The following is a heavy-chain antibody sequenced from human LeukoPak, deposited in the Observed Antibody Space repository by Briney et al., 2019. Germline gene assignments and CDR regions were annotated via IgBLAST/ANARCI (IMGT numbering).Heavy chain of an antibody. CDR2: IYYSGST. CDR3: ARGPYDYGDYWFDP. V-gene: IGHV4-59*01. Sequence: SETLSHTCTVSGGSISSYYWSWIRQPPGKGLEWIGYIYYSGSTNYNPSLKSRVTISVDTSKNQFSLKLSSVTAADTAVYYCARGPYDYGDYWFDPWGQGTLVTVSS. CDR1: GGSISSYY. J-gene: IGHJ5*02. D-gene: IGHD4-17*01.